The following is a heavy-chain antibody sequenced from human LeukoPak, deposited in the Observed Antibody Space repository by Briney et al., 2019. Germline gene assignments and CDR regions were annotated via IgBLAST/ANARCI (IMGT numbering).Heavy chain of an antibody. V-gene: IGHV4-59*08. D-gene: IGHD6-19*01. Sequence: KPSETLSLTCTVSGDSISSYYWGWIRQPPGKGLEWIGYVSYSEGTNYNPSLKSRVTISVDTSKNLFSLKLSSVTAADTAMYYCASQKWLIRFDYWGQGIMVTVSS. CDR1: GDSISSYY. J-gene: IGHJ4*02. CDR3: ASQKWLIRFDY. CDR2: VSYSEGT.